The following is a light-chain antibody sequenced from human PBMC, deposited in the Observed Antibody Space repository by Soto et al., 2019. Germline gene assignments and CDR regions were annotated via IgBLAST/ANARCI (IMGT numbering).Light chain of an antibody. CDR2: GAS. Sequence: DIVLAQVPVAMSLPPVERPNHSCRTSQSVSSSYLAWYQQKPGQAPRLLIYGASTRATGIPARFSGSGSGTEFTLTTSSLQSEDFAVYYCQHYNNWPPGTVGGGTKVDI. CDR3: QHYNNWPPGT. V-gene: IGKV3-15*01. CDR1: QSVSSSY. J-gene: IGKJ4*01.